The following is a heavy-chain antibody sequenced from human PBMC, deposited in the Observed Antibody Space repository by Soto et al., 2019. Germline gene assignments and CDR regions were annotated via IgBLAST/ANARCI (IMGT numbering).Heavy chain of an antibody. CDR2: IYYSGST. D-gene: IGHD3-10*01. Sequence: SETLSLTCTVSGGSISSGGYYWSWIRQHPGKGLEWIGYIYYSGSTYYNPSLKSRVTISVDTSKNQFSLKLSSVTAADTAVYYCARIMVRGVIIGAFDIWGQGTMVTVPS. J-gene: IGHJ3*02. CDR3: ARIMVRGVIIGAFDI. V-gene: IGHV4-31*03. CDR1: GGSISSGGYY.